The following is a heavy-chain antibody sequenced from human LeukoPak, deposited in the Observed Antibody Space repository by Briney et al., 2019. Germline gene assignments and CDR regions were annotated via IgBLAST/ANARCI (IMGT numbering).Heavy chain of an antibody. CDR1: GYTFSSYD. V-gene: IGHV1-8*01. CDR2: MNPSSGNT. J-gene: IGHJ6*03. D-gene: IGHD3-16*01. CDR3: ARAAGGTRNYYMDV. Sequence: ASVKVSCKASGYTFSSYDVNWVRQATGQGLEWMGWMNPSSGNTGYAQKFQGRVTIIRNTSISTAYMALSGLRSEDTAVYYCARAAGGTRNYYMDVWAKGTTVTVSS.